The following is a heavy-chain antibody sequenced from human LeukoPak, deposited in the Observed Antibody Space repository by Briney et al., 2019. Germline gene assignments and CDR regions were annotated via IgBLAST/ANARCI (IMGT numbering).Heavy chain of an antibody. CDR3: TRSPPRFGASPLALT. D-gene: IGHD3-3*01. J-gene: IGHJ5*02. CDR2: IRSKAYGGTT. V-gene: IGHV3-49*03. Sequence: PGGSLRLSCTASGFTFGDYAMSWFRQAPGKGLEWVGFIRSKAYGGTTEYAASVKGRFTISRDDSKSIAYLQMNSLKTEDTAVYYCTRSPPRFGASPLALTWGQGTLVTVSS. CDR1: GFTFGDYA.